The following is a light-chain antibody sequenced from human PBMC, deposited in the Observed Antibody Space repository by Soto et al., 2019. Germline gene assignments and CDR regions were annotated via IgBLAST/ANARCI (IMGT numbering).Light chain of an antibody. V-gene: IGKV1-39*01. J-gene: IGKJ2*01. CDR1: QSISSH. CDR2: AAF. CDR3: QQYCSSPWT. Sequence: IHMTQYTYSLSASVGDRVTITCRASQSISSHLNWYQQKPGKAPNLLIYAAFSLHSGVPSRFSGSGSGTDFTLTISRLEPGDFARYYCQQYCSSPWTFGQGAKV.